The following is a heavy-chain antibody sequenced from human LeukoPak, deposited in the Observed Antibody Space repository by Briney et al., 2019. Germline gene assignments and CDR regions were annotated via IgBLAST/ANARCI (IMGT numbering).Heavy chain of an antibody. CDR3: VKHSAPVLAAARFDY. V-gene: IGHV3-48*03. J-gene: IGHJ4*02. D-gene: IGHD2-2*01. Sequence: PGGSLRLSCAASGFTFSSYEMNWVRQAPGKGLEWVSYISSSGSTIYYADSVKGRFTISRDNSKTTLYLQMNSLRAEDTAVYYCVKHSAPVLAAARFDYWGQGTLVTVSS. CDR2: ISSSGSTI. CDR1: GFTFSSYE.